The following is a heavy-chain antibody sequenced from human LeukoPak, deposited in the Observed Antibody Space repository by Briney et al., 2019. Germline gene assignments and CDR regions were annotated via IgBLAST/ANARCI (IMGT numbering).Heavy chain of an antibody. J-gene: IGHJ3*02. CDR3: ARDRCNYDSSGYIAFDI. D-gene: IGHD3-22*01. Sequence: GASVKVSCKASGYTFTSYDINWVRQATGQGLEWMGWMNPNSGNTGYAQKFQGRVTMTRNTSISTAYMELSSLRSEDTAVYYCARDRCNYDSSGYIAFDIWGQGTMVTVSS. CDR1: GYTFTSYD. V-gene: IGHV1-8*01. CDR2: MNPNSGNT.